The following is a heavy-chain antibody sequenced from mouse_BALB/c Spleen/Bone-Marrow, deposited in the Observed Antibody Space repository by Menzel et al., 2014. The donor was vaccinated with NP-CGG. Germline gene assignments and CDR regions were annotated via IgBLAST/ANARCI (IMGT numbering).Heavy chain of an antibody. CDR1: GFNIKDTY. CDR3: VRATPYYPLDY. V-gene: IGHV14-3*02. CDR2: IDPGSGST. Sequence: VQLQQSGAELVKPGASVKLSCTASGFNIKDTYIHWVKQRPEQGLEWIGRIDPGSGSTKYDPKFQGKATIKADTSSNTAYVQLSSLTSEDTAVYCCVRATPYYPLDYWGQGNPVTVSS. J-gene: IGHJ4*01.